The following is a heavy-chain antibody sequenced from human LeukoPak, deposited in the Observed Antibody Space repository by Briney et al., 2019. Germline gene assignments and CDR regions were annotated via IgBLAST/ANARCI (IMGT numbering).Heavy chain of an antibody. CDR3: ASCYDSSGYHSNRLDY. V-gene: IGHV1-69*13. CDR2: IIPMFGTA. D-gene: IGHD3-22*01. J-gene: IGHJ4*02. Sequence: SVKVSCKASGGTFSSYAITWVRQAPGQGLEWMGGIIPMFGTANYTQKFQDRVTITADESTSTAYMELSSLRSEDTAVYYCASCYDSSGYHSNRLDYWGQGTLVTVSS. CDR1: GGTFSSYA.